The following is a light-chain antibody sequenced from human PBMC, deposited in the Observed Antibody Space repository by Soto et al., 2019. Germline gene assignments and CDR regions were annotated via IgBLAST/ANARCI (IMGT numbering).Light chain of an antibody. J-gene: IGLJ2*01. CDR1: SSNIGSNT. V-gene: IGLV1-44*01. Sequence: QAVVTQPPSASGTPGQRVTISCSGSSSNIGSNTVNWYQQLPGTAPKLLIYSNNQRPSGVPDRFSGSKSGTSASLAISGLQSEDEADYYCAAWDDSLNALVFGRGTKLTVL. CDR2: SNN. CDR3: AAWDDSLNALV.